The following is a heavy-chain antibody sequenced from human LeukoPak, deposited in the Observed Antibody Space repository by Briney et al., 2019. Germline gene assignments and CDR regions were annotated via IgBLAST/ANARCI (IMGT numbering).Heavy chain of an antibody. Sequence: PSETLSLTCIVSGGSILTYSWNWIRQSPGKGLEWIGYIPHTGTTSYRSSLKSRVTISVDSSKNQLPLKLASVTAADTAVYFCARWDDSAWAFGSWGPGTLVTVSS. J-gene: IGHJ4*02. V-gene: IGHV4-59*08. CDR3: ARWDDSAWAFGS. D-gene: IGHD6-19*01. CDR2: IPHTGTT. CDR1: GGSILTYS.